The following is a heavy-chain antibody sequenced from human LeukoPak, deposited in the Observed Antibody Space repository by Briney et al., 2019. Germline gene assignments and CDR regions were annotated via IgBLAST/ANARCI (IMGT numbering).Heavy chain of an antibody. J-gene: IGHJ3*02. D-gene: IGHD2-2*01. CDR3: ARGASPRAPQYDAFDI. Sequence: SETLSLTCTVSGGSISSYYWSWIRQPPGKGLEWSGDIYYSGSTNSNPSLKRRVTISVTTSTNQFTLKLSSVTAADTAVYYCARGASPRAPQYDAFDIWGQGTMVTVSS. V-gene: IGHV4-59*01. CDR1: GGSISSYY. CDR2: IYYSGST.